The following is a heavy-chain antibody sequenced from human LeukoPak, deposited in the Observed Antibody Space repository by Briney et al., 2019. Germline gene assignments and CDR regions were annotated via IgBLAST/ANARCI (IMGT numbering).Heavy chain of an antibody. V-gene: IGHV1-18*01. D-gene: IGHD3-22*01. CDR2: VSAYNGVT. CDR1: GYTFTSYA. J-gene: IGHJ4*02. Sequence: ASVKVSCKASGYTFTSYAISWVRQASGQGLEWMGWVSAYNGVTNYAQKFQGRVTMATDTPTSTAYMELRSLRSDDTAVYYCARVDLYYDSSGYSQAANDYWGQGTLVTVSS. CDR3: ARVDLYYDSSGYSQAANDY.